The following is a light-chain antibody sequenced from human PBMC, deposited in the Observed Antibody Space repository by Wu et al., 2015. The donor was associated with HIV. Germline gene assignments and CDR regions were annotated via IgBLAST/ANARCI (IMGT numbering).Light chain of an antibody. V-gene: IGKV1-NL1*01. Sequence: DIQVTQSPSSLSASVGDRVTITCRASQGINYSLGWYQQKPGKAPKLLIYAASRLEGGVPSRFTGSGSGTDYTLTISSLQPEDSAIYYCQQYYSNPPYTLVQGTERWRSN. CDR2: AAS. CDR1: QGINYS. CDR3: QQYYSNPPYT. J-gene: IGKJ2*01.